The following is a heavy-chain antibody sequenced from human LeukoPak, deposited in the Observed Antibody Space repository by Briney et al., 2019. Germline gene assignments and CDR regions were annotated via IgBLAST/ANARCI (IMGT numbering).Heavy chain of an antibody. CDR1: GGSFSGYY. CDR2: INHSGST. J-gene: IGHJ4*02. Sequence: SETLSLTCAVYGGSFSGYYWSWIRQPPGKGLEWIGEINHSGSTNYNPSLKSRVTISVDTSKNQFSLKLSSVTAADTAVYYCARGGPMDYIWGSYRYRKDLHFDYWGQGTLVTVSS. CDR3: ARGGPMDYIWGSYRYRKDLHFDY. D-gene: IGHD3-16*02. V-gene: IGHV4-34*01.